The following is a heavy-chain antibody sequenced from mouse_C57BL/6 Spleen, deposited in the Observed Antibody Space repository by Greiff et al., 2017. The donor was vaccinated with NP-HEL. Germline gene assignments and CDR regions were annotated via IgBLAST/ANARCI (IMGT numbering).Heavy chain of an antibody. CDR1: GYSITSGYY. CDR2: ISYDGSN. CDR3: ARDYDYGSSFDY. J-gene: IGHJ2*01. D-gene: IGHD1-1*01. V-gene: IGHV3-6*01. Sequence: EVQLQESGPGLVKPSQSLSLTCSVTGYSITSGYYWNWIRQFPGNKLEWMGYISYDGSNNYNPSLKNRISITRDTSKNQFFLKLNSVTTEDTATYYCARDYDYGSSFDYWGQGTTLTVSS.